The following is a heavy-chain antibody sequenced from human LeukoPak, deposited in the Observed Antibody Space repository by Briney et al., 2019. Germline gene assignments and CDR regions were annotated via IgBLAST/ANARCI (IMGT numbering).Heavy chain of an antibody. CDR2: IYYSGST. CDR1: GGSISSYY. J-gene: IGHJ6*02. CDR3: ARYYYYGMDV. Sequence: PSETLSRTCTVSGGSISSYYWSWIRQPPGKGLEWIGYIYYSGSTNYNPSLKSRVTISVDTSKNQFSLKLSSVTAADTAVYYCARYYYYGMDVRGQGTTVTVSS. V-gene: IGHV4-59*01.